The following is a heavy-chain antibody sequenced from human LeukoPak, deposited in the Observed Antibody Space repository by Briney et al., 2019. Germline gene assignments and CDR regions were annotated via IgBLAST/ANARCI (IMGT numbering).Heavy chain of an antibody. V-gene: IGHV3-7*01. Sequence: GGSLRLSCAASRFIFSSYWMSWVRQAPGKGLEWVANIKQDGSEKYYVDSVKGRFSISRDNAKNSLYLQMNSLRAEDTAVYYCAEGDYMDVWGKGTTVIVSS. CDR3: AEGDYMDV. J-gene: IGHJ6*03. CDR1: RFIFSSYW. CDR2: IKQDGSEK. D-gene: IGHD3-16*01.